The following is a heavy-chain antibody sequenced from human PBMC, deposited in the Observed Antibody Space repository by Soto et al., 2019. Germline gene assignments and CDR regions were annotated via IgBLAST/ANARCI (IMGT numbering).Heavy chain of an antibody. CDR3: AKDQGYCSSTSCPPPEYFQH. J-gene: IGHJ1*01. CDR2: ISGSGGST. D-gene: IGHD2-2*01. V-gene: IGHV3-23*01. CDR1: GFTFSSYA. Sequence: EVQLLESGGGLVQPGGSLRLSCAASGFTFSSYAMSWVRQAPGKGLEWVSAISGSGGSTYYADSVKGRFTISRDNSKNSLYLQMNSLRAEDTAVYYCAKDQGYCSSTSCPPPEYFQHWGQGTLVTVSS.